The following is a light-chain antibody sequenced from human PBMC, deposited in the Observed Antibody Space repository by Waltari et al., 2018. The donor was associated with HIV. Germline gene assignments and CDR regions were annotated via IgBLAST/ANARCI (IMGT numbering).Light chain of an antibody. CDR3: GTWDSSLSAYWV. CDR2: DNN. Sequence: QSVLTQPPSVSAAPGKRVTISCSNIGNNYISWYQQLPGTAPKLLIYDNNKRPSGIPDRFSGSKSGTSATLGITGLQTGDEADYYCGTWDSSLSAYWVFGGGTKLTVL. V-gene: IGLV1-51*01. CDR1: NIGNNY. J-gene: IGLJ3*02.